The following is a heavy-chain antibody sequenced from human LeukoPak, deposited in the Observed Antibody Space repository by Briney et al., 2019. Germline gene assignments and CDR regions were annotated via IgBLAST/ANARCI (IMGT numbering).Heavy chain of an antibody. CDR2: IRSKAYGGTT. V-gene: IGHV3-49*04. CDR3: SRAVAWRRYYYYYMDV. J-gene: IGHJ6*03. D-gene: IGHD6-19*01. CDR1: GFIFSNYG. Sequence: GGSLRLSCAASGFIFSNYGMYWVRQAPGKGLEWAGFIRSKAYGGTTEYAASVKGRFTISRDDSKSIAYLQMNSLKTEDTAVYYCSRAVAWRRYYYYYMDVWGKGTTVTISS.